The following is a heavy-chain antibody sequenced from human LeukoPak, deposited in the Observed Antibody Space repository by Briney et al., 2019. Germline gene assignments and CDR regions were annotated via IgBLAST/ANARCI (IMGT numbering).Heavy chain of an antibody. D-gene: IGHD6-19*01. CDR2: INPNSGGT. J-gene: IGHJ5*02. CDR3: ARGGRGLVFFRVYNWFAP. CDR1: GYTFTGYY. Sequence: ASVKVSCKASGYTFTGYYMHWVRQAPGQGLEWMGWINPNSGGTNYAQKFQGRVTMTRDTSISTAYMELSRLRSDDTAVYYCARGGRGLVFFRVYNWFAPWGQGPLVTVPS. V-gene: IGHV1-2*02.